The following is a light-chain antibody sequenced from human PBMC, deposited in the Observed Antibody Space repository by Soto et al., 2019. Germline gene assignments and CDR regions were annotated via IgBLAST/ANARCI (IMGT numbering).Light chain of an antibody. V-gene: IGKV1-9*01. Sequence: IQLTQSPSYLSASVGDRVTITCRASQGIINYLAWYQQKPGKAPKLLIYAASTFQIGVRSRFSGSGSGTDFTLTVISLQTQDFATFYCQQRFMYPPTFGPGSKVDIK. CDR1: QGIINY. CDR3: QQRFMYPPT. J-gene: IGKJ3*01. CDR2: AAS.